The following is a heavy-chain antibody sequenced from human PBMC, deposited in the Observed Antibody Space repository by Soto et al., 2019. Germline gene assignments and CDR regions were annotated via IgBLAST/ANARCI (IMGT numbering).Heavy chain of an antibody. CDR1: GGTFSSYA. V-gene: IGHV1-69*13. CDR2: IIPIFGAA. Sequence: SVKVSCKASGGTFSSYAISWVRQAPGQGLEWMGGIIPIFGAANYAQKFQGRVTITADESTSTAYMELSSLRSEDTAVYYCARRNIFYDSSGYYYGWFDPWGQGTLVTVSS. CDR3: ARRNIFYDSSGYYYGWFDP. D-gene: IGHD3-22*01. J-gene: IGHJ5*02.